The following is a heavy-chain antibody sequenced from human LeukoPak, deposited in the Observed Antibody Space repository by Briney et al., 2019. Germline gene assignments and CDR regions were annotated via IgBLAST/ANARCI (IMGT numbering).Heavy chain of an antibody. J-gene: IGHJ3*02. CDR3: ARDAAAGLRAFDI. V-gene: IGHV1-18*01. Sequence: ASVKVSCKASGYTFTIYGIRWVRHAPGQGLEWMGWISAYNGNTNYAHKLPGRVTMTTDTSTSTAYMELRSLSSDDTAVYYCARDAAAGLRAFDIWGQGKMVTVSA. D-gene: IGHD6-13*01. CDR1: GYTFTIYG. CDR2: ISAYNGNT.